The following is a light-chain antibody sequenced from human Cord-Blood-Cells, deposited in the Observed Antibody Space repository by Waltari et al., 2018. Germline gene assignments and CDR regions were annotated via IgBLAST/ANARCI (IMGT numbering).Light chain of an antibody. CDR1: SSGVGSYNL. Sequence: QSALTQHASVSGSPGQSTTISCPGTSSGVGSYNLVSWYQHNPAKAPKLMIYDGSKRRSWVSNRRFGSTSGNTAALIISGLQAAVEADYYCCSYAGSSTYVFGSGTKVTVL. J-gene: IGLJ1*01. CDR2: DGS. CDR3: CSYAGSSTYV. V-gene: IGLV2-23*01.